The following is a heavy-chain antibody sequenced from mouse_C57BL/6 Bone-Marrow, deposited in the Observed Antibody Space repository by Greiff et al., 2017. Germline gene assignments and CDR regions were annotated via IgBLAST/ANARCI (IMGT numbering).Heavy chain of an antibody. CDR1: GYTFTDYY. Sequence: VHVKQSGPVLVKPGASVKMSCKASGYTFTDYYMNWVKQSHGKSLEWIGVINPYNGGTSYNQKFKGKATLTVDKSSSTAYMELNSLTSEDSAVYYCARSPVYYDYDEDFDYWGQGTTLTVSS. D-gene: IGHD2-4*01. J-gene: IGHJ2*01. CDR2: INPYNGGT. V-gene: IGHV1-19*01. CDR3: ARSPVYYDYDEDFDY.